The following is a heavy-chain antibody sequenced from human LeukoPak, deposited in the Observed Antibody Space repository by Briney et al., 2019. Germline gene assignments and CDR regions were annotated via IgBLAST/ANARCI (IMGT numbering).Heavy chain of an antibody. V-gene: IGHV4-39*07. CDR1: GGSISSSGHY. CDR3: ARSATVTTGYFDY. J-gene: IGHJ4*02. D-gene: IGHD4-17*01. Sequence: PSETLSLTCSVSGGSISSSGHYWGWIRQSPEKGLDWIGSIYSNGNTYYNPSVESRVTISVDTSKNQFSLKLTSVTAAETAVYYCARSATVTTGYFDYWGQGALVTVSS. CDR2: IYSNGNT.